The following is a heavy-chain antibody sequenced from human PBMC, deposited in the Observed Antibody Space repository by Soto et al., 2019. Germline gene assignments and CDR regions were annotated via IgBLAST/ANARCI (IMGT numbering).Heavy chain of an antibody. V-gene: IGHV4-31*03. D-gene: IGHD6-6*01. Sequence: SETLSLTCSVSSGSMNNGGYYWSWIRQLPGKGLEWIGYIYSNGDTYYNPSLRSRVTISVDTSKNQFSLNLTSVTAADTAVYYCARRGGSSSRYYYYALDVWGQGTTVTVSS. J-gene: IGHJ6*02. CDR3: ARRGGSSSRYYYYALDV. CDR1: SGSMNNGGYY. CDR2: IYSNGDT.